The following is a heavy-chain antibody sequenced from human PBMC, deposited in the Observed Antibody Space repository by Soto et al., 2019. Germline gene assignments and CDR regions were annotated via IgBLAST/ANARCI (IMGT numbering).Heavy chain of an antibody. D-gene: IGHD5-18*01. J-gene: IGHJ6*02. Sequence: QAQLRQWGAGVLKPSDTLSLTCAVFSASLGDHYWAWIRQSPDKGLEWIGEVHPSGSTDYNPSLKCRLTLALDTSKNQCSLKLAAVTAADTAVYFCARGKPSGYRFGPRNFFYYGLDVWGPGTMVTVSS. CDR3: ARGKPSGYRFGPRNFFYYGLDV. CDR2: VHPSGST. CDR1: SASLGDHY. V-gene: IGHV4-34*02.